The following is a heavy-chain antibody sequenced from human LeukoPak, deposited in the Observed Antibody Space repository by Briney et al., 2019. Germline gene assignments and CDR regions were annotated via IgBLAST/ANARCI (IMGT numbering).Heavy chain of an antibody. CDR3: AREEDFWSGYYG. V-gene: IGHV1-69*13. Sequence: GASVKVSCKASGYTFTSYGISWVRQAPGQGLEWMGGIIPIFGTANYAQKFQGRVTITADESTSTAYMELSSLRSEDTAVYYCAREEDFWSGYYGWGQGTLVTVSS. CDR2: IIPIFGTA. J-gene: IGHJ4*02. CDR1: GYTFTSYG. D-gene: IGHD3-3*01.